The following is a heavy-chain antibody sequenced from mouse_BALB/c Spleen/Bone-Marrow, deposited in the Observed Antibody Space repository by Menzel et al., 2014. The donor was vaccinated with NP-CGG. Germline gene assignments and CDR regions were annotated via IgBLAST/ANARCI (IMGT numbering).Heavy chain of an antibody. D-gene: IGHD2-2*01. Sequence: LQLHQSGAELVRSGASVKLSCKASGYTFTNYWINWVKQRPGQGLEWIGNIYPSDSYANYNQKFKDKATLTVDKSSSTAYMQLSSPTSEDSAVYYCTRWFPYAMGCWARGTSVTVS. J-gene: IGHJ4*01. CDR2: IYPSDSYA. V-gene: IGHV1-69*02. CDR1: GYTFTNYW. CDR3: TRWFPYAMGC.